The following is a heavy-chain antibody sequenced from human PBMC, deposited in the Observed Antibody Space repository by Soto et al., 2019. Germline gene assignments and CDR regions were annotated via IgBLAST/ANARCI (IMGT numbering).Heavy chain of an antibody. CDR1: GYTFNMYY. Sequence: QVQLVQSGAEVRNPGASVKLSCKASGYTFNMYYMHWVRQAPGQGLEWMGVINPNGDTTTYAQRFQGGLTMTRDTSTSTVYMDLTSLRSEDTAVYYCAREGAAAARMFDNWGQGTLVTVSS. J-gene: IGHJ4*02. CDR3: AREGAAAARMFDN. D-gene: IGHD6-13*01. CDR2: INPNGDTT. V-gene: IGHV1-46*02.